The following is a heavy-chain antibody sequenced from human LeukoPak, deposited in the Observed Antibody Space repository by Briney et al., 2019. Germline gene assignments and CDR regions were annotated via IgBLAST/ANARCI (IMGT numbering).Heavy chain of an antibody. CDR2: INPNSGGT. Sequence: GSVKVSCKASGYTFTGYYIFWVRRAPGQGLKWMGRINPNSGGTQYAQEFQGRVTMTRDTSISTAYMELSRLRSDDTAVYYCARGYCSGCGCYSVENWFDPWGQGTLLTVSS. J-gene: IGHJ5*02. V-gene: IGHV1-2*06. D-gene: IGHD2-15*01. CDR3: ARGYCSGCGCYSVENWFDP. CDR1: GYTFTGYY.